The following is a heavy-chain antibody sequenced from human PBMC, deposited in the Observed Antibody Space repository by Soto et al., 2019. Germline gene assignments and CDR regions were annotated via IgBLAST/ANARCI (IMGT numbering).Heavy chain of an antibody. CDR3: ASWSEGYYYFKY. D-gene: IGHD3-3*01. Sequence: PVGSLRLSCAFSGFPLSNYAMTWVRHSPRKGLEWVASDNTRDYRTFYADSVEGRFTISRDNRKNMLYLQLTSLTVDDTGVYYCASWSEGYYYFKYWGQGAPVNVSS. V-gene: IGHV3-23*05. CDR2: DNTRDYRT. CDR1: GFPLSNYA. J-gene: IGHJ4*02.